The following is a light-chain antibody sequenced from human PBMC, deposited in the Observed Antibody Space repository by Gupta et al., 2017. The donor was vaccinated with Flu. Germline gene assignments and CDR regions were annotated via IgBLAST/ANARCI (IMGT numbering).Light chain of an antibody. J-gene: IGLJ3*02. Sequence: SYELIQPPSVSVSPGQTARITCSGDALPKKYAYWYQQKSGQAPVLIIYEDRKRPSGIPERFSGSSSGTMATLTISGAQVEDEADYYCYSTDTSGNHRVFGGGTNLTVL. CDR1: ALPKKY. CDR2: EDR. CDR3: YSTDTSGNHRV. V-gene: IGLV3-10*01.